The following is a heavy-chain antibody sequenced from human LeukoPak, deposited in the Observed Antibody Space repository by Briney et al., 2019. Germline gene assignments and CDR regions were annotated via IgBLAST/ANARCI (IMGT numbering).Heavy chain of an antibody. Sequence: GGSLGPSVPPSGLTFGSYAMHGFRKAPGKGLEWVAVISYDGSNKYYADSVKSRFTISRDNSKNTLYLQMNSLRAEDTAVYYCARGRDETGTRGLSTHDYWGQGTLVTVSS. CDR2: ISYDGSNK. D-gene: IGHD1-1*01. CDR1: GLTFGSYA. V-gene: IGHV3-30-3*01. CDR3: ARGRDETGTRGLSTHDY. J-gene: IGHJ4*02.